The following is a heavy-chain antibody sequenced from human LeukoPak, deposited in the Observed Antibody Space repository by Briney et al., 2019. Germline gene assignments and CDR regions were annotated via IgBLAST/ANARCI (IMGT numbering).Heavy chain of an antibody. J-gene: IGHJ4*02. CDR3: ATGDYAPGY. D-gene: IGHD4-17*01. CDR1: GFTFSSYG. CDR2: IWYDGSNK. V-gene: IGHV3-33*01. Sequence: PGRSLRLPCAASGFTFSSYGMHWVRQAPGKGLEWVAVIWYDGSNKYYADSVKGRFTISRDNSKNTLYLQMNSLRAEDTAVYYCATGDYAPGYWGQGTLVTVSS.